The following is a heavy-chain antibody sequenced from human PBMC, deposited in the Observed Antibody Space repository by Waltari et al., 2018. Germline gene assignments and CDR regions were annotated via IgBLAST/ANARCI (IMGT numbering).Heavy chain of an antibody. CDR3: ARDRYYYESSGYYGGLDY. V-gene: IGHV1-2*02. J-gene: IGHJ4*02. D-gene: IGHD3-22*01. Sequence: QVQLVQSGAEVKKPGASVKVSCKASGYTFTGYYMHWVRQAPGQGLEWMGWINPNSGGTNYAQKFQGRVTMTRDTSISTAYMELSRLRSDDTAVYYCARDRYYYESSGYYGGLDYWGQGTLVTVSS. CDR2: INPNSGGT. CDR1: GYTFTGYY.